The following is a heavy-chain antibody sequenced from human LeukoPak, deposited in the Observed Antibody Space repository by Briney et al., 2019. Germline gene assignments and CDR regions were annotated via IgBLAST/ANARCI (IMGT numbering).Heavy chain of an antibody. V-gene: IGHV4-39*01. J-gene: IGHJ4*02. CDR3: ARLRRGNSGYDSPY. Sequence: PLETLSLTCTVSGGSISSSSYYWGWIRQPPGKGLEWIGSIYYSGSTYYNPSLKSRVTISVDTSKNQFSLKLSSVTAADTAVYYCARLRRGNSGYDSPYWGQGTLVTVSS. D-gene: IGHD5-12*01. CDR2: IYYSGST. CDR1: GGSISSSSYY.